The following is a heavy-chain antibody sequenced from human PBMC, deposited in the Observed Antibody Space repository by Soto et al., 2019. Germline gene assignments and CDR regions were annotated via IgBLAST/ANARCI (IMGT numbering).Heavy chain of an antibody. J-gene: IGHJ6*02. CDR2: IKSKTDGGTT. V-gene: IGHV3-15*07. CDR1: GSTFSNAW. CDR3: TTLSITIFGVVLMDV. D-gene: IGHD3-3*01. Sequence: GGSLRLSCAASGSTFSNAWMNWVRQAPGKGLEWVGRIKSKTDGGTTDYAAPVKGRFTISRDDSKNTLYLQMNSLKTEDTAVYYCTTLSITIFGVVLMDVWGQGTTVTVSS.